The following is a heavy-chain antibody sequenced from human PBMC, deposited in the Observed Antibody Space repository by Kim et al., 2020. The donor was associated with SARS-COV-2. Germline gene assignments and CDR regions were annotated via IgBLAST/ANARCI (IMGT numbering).Heavy chain of an antibody. D-gene: IGHD3-10*01. Sequence: SETLSLTCTVSGGSISSSSYYWGWIRQPPGKGLEWIGSIYYSGSTYYNPSLKSRVTISVDTSKNQFSLKLSSVTAADTAVYYCASQGVPYYFDYWGQGTLVTVSS. V-gene: IGHV4-39*01. CDR1: GGSISSSSYY. CDR3: ASQGVPYYFDY. J-gene: IGHJ4*02. CDR2: IYYSGST.